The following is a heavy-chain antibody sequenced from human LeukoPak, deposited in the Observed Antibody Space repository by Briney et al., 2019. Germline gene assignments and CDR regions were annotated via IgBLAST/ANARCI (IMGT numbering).Heavy chain of an antibody. J-gene: IGHJ4*02. CDR2: IKQDGSEK. Sequence: GGSLRLSCAASGFTFSNYWMSWVRQAPGKGLEWVANIKQDGSEKYYVDSVKGRFTISRDNAKNSLYLQMNSLRAEDTAVYYCARRRDGYNRGYYFDYWGQGTLVTVSS. CDR1: GFTFSNYW. D-gene: IGHD5-24*01. V-gene: IGHV3-7*01. CDR3: ARRRDGYNRGYYFDY.